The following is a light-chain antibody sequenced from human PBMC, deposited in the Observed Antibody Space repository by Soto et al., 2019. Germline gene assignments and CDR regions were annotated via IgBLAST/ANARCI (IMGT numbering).Light chain of an antibody. CDR2: GAS. Sequence: ETVLTQSPGTLSLSPGDRATLPCRASQSVSSSYLAWYQQKPGQAPRLIIYGASSRATGIPDRCSGSGSGTEFTLTISRLEPEDVAVYYCQQYGSLSWTLGQGTKVDI. V-gene: IGKV3-20*01. CDR1: QSVSSSY. CDR3: QQYGSLSWT. J-gene: IGKJ1*01.